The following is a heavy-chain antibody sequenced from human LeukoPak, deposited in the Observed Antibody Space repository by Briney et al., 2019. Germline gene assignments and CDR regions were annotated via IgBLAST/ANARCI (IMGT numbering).Heavy chain of an antibody. CDR2: INPSGGTT. J-gene: IGHJ4*02. V-gene: IGHV1-46*01. Sequence: ASVKVSCKASGYTFTSYYMHWVRQAPGQGLEWMGVINPSGGTTTYAQKFQGRLTVTRDMSTSTVYMELSSLRSEDTAVYYCARRGGIQLWFGFDYWGQGTLVTVSS. D-gene: IGHD5-18*01. CDR3: ARRGGIQLWFGFDY. CDR1: GYTFTSYY.